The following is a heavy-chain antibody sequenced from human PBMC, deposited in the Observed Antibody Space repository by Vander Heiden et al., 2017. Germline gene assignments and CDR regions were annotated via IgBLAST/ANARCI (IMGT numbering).Heavy chain of an antibody. V-gene: IGHV3-23*01. J-gene: IGHJ4*02. CDR1: GSTSTTYA. CDR3: AKEGGGSGWYLFDS. Sequence: EAQLLESGGGFVQPGVSMKLSCAASGSTSTTYAMSWVRQAPGKGLEWLSTISGSGFSTYYTDSVKGRFAISRDTSKNTLFLQMNSLRVDDTAVYYCAKEGGGSGWYLFDSWGQGTLVTVSS. D-gene: IGHD6-19*01. CDR2: ISGSGFST.